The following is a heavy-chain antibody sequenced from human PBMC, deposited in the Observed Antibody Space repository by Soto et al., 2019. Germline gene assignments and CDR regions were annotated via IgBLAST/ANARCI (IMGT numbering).Heavy chain of an antibody. CDR1: GGTFSSYA. V-gene: IGHV1-69*13. D-gene: IGHD6-13*01. Sequence: EASVKVSCTASGGTFSSYAISWVRQAPGQGLEWMGGIIPIFGTADYAQKFQGRVTITADESTSTAYMELSSLRSEDTAVYYCASLIAAAGPPHSPRYYYGMDVWGQGTTVTISS. CDR2: IIPIFGTA. CDR3: ASLIAAAGPPHSPRYYYGMDV. J-gene: IGHJ6*02.